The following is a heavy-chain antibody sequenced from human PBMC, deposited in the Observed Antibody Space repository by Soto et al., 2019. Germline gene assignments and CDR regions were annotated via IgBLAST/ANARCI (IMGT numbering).Heavy chain of an antibody. J-gene: IGHJ6*03. CDR2: IYYSGST. V-gene: IGHV4-59*01. CDR3: ARDRWVVVPYLLGENQEPYHYYLDV. D-gene: IGHD2-2*01. Sequence: SETLSLTCTVSGGSISSYYWSWIRQPPGKGLEWIGYIYYSGSTNYNPSLKSRVTISVDTSKNQFSLKLSSVTAADTAVYYCARDRWVVVPYLLGENQEPYHYYLDVWGKRTTVTVSS. CDR1: GGSISSYY.